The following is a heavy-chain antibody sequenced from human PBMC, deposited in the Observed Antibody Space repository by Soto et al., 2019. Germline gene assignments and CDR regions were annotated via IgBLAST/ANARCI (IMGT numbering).Heavy chain of an antibody. CDR2: ISYDGSNK. CDR3: ATSMEWATMIVVLYY. CDR1: GFTFSSYG. V-gene: IGHV3-30*03. J-gene: IGHJ4*02. Sequence: GGSLRLSCAASGFTFSSYGMHWVRQAPGKGLEWVAVISYDGSNKYYADSVKGRFTISRDNSKNTVYLQMNSLRAEDTAVYYCATSMEWATMIVVLYYWGQGTLVTVSS. D-gene: IGHD3-22*01.